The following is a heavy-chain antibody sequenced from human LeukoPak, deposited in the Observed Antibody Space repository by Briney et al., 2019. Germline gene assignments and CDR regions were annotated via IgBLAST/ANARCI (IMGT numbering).Heavy chain of an antibody. CDR1: GDSISSSNSY. Sequence: KPSETLSLTCTVSGDSISSSNSYWVWIRQPPGKGLEWSGSIYSSGSTYSNPSLKSRVTISVDKSKNQFSLRLSSVTAADTAVYYCARGGASSSWYALDSWGQGTLVIVSS. CDR3: ARGGASSSWYALDS. D-gene: IGHD6-19*01. V-gene: IGHV4-39*07. J-gene: IGHJ4*02. CDR2: IYSSGST.